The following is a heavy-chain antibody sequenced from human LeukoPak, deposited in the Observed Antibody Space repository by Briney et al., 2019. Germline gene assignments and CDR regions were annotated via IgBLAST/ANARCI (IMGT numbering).Heavy chain of an antibody. J-gene: IGHJ4*02. CDR1: GFTFSSSY. V-gene: IGHV3-66*02. D-gene: IGHD3-22*01. CDR3: ATEGQYYDSSGYPTWTFDS. CDR2: IYSGGST. Sequence: GGSLRLSCAASGFTFSSSYMSWVRQAPGKGLEWVSVIYSGGSTYYADSVKGRFTISRDNSKNTLYLQMNSLRAEDTAVYYCATEGQYYDSSGYPTWTFDSWGQGTLVTVSS.